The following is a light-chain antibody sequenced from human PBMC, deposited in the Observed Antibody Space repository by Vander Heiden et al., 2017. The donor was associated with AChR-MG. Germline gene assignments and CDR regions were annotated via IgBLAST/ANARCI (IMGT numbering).Light chain of an antibody. CDR1: RDNIGTGYD. CDR2: ANN. J-gene: IGLJ3*02. V-gene: IGLV1-40*01. Sequence: QSVLTQPPSVSGALRAEGYHLLHWDRDNIGTGYDVHWYQQLPGRAPKLLIYANNIRPLGVPDRFSGSKSGTSASLTITGLQAEDEGDYYCQSFDNSLTGLVFGGGTKLTV. CDR3: QSFDNSLTGLV.